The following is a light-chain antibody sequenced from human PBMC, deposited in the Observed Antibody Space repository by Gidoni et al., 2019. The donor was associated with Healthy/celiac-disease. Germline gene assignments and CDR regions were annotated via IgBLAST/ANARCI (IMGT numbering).Light chain of an antibody. CDR1: QSISSW. Sequence: DIQMTQSPSTLSASVGDRVTITCRASQSISSWLAWYQQQPGKAPKLLIYDASSLESGVPSRFSGSGSGTEFTLTISSLQPDDFATYYCQQYNSYSVDTFGQGTKLEIK. J-gene: IGKJ2*01. CDR3: QQYNSYSVDT. CDR2: DAS. V-gene: IGKV1-5*01.